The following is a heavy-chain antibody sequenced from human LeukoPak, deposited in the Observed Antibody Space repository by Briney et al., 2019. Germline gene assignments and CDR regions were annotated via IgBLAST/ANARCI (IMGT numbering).Heavy chain of an antibody. D-gene: IGHD4-11*01. V-gene: IGHV3-33*01. CDR3: ARFLWDDYSNYGNWFDP. CDR2: IWYDGSNK. J-gene: IGHJ5*02. CDR1: GFTFSSYG. Sequence: PGGSLRLSCAASGFTFSSYGMHWVRQAPGKGLEWVAVIWYDGSNKYYADSVKGRFTISRDNSKNTLYLQTNSLRAEDTAVYYCARFLWDDYSNYGNWFDPWGQGTLVTVSS.